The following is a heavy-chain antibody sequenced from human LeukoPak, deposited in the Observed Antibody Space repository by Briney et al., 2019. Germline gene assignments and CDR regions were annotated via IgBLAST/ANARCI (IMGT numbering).Heavy chain of an antibody. CDR3: ARDGSGSHLFDY. Sequence: SETLSLTCTVSGGSVSSGCYLWRWVRQPPGRVVEWIGYVSYSGSTKYNPSPKSRASISVDESKNQFSLKLSSVTSADTGVYYCARDGSGSHLFDYWGQGTLVTVSS. CDR1: GGSVSSGCYL. D-gene: IGHD3-10*01. J-gene: IGHJ4*02. V-gene: IGHV4-61*01. CDR2: VSYSGST.